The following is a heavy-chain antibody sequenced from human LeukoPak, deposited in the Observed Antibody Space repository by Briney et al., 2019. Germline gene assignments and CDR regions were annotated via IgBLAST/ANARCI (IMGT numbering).Heavy chain of an antibody. J-gene: IGHJ3*01. CDR1: GYTFSGCG. V-gene: IGHV1-18*01. Sequence: WASVKVSCKASGYTFSGCGINWVRQAPGQGLEWVGWINTYTGKAEYAQNYQGRVSVTTDMSTNTAFMEVRNLRSDDTAVYFCARGQYNYALDVWGQGTLLTVSS. CDR2: INTYTGKA. D-gene: IGHD5-24*01. CDR3: ARGQYNYALDV.